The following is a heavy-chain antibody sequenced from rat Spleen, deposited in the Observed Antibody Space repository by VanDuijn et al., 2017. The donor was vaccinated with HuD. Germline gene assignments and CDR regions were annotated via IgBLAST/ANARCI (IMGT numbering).Heavy chain of an antibody. D-gene: IGHD1-9*01. V-gene: IGHV5-25*01. CDR3: ARRTYYGYNYSDY. CDR2: ISTGGGNT. CDR1: GFTFSNYY. Sequence: EVQLVESGGGLVQPGRSMKLSCAALGFTFSNYYMAWVRQAPTKGLEWVASISTGGGNTYYRDSVKGRFTISRDNAKSTLYLQMDSLRSEDTATYYCARRTYYGYNYSDYWGQGVMVTVSS. J-gene: IGHJ2*01.